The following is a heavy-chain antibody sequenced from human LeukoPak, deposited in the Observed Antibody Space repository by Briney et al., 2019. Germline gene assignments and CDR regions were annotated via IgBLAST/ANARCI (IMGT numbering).Heavy chain of an antibody. CDR1: GYTFSSYY. CDR2: INPTGTDT. CDR3: VRDGYNYGSNWFDP. V-gene: IGHV1-46*01. D-gene: IGHD5-18*01. Sequence: ASVKVSCKASGYTFSSYYMLWVRQSPGQGLEWMGAINPTGTDTIYAQTFQGRVTMTRDLSTSTVYMELSSLRSEDTAVYYCVRDGYNYGSNWFDPWGQGTLVTVSS. J-gene: IGHJ5*02.